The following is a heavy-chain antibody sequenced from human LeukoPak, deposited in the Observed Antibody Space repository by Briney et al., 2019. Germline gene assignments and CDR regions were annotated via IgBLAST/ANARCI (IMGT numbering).Heavy chain of an antibody. CDR1: GFTFSNSA. V-gene: IGHV3-30-3*01. CDR2: ISYDGSNE. CDR3: ARGQSGYTSSWPDY. Sequence: GGSLRLSCAASGFTFSNSAMHWVRQAPGKGLEWVAGISYDGSNEYYADSVKGRFTVSRDNSKNTLLLHMDSLRAEDSAVYYCARGQSGYTSSWPDYWGQGTLVTVSS. J-gene: IGHJ4*02. D-gene: IGHD6-13*01.